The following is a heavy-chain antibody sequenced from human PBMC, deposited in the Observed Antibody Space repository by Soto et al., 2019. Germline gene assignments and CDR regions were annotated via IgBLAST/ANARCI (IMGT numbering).Heavy chain of an antibody. CDR3: ARDCSRADGAPHTSDY. Sequence: EVQLAESGGGLVQPGGSMRLSCAASGFSLSDYWMSWVRQSPGKGLEWVANINQDESEKYFMESVTGRLAYSSDNGKNAMYLRMSRLRAGDTAVYYCARDCSRADGAPHTSDYWGTGSLVTVS. CDR1: GFSLSDYW. V-gene: IGHV3-7*01. CDR2: INQDESEK. D-gene: IGHD2-15*01. J-gene: IGHJ4*02.